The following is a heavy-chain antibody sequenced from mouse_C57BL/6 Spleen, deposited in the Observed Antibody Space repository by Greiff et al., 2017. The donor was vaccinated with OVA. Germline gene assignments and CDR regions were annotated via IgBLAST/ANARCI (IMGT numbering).Heavy chain of an antibody. J-gene: IGHJ1*03. CDR1: GFTFSDYY. Sequence: EVQLVESEGGLVQPGRSMKLSCTASGFTFSDYYMAWVRQVPEKGLEWVANINYDGSSTYYLDSLKSRFIISRDNAKNILYLQMSSLKSEDTATYYCARSSPYWYFDVWGTGTTVTVSS. CDR3: ARSSPYWYFDV. CDR2: INYDGSST. V-gene: IGHV5-16*01.